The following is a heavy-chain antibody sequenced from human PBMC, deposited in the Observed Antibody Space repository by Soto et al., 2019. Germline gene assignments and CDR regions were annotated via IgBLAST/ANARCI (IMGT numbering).Heavy chain of an antibody. D-gene: IGHD3-10*01. CDR3: ASLPAWGSGNS. CDR1: GGSISSSSYY. CDR2: IYYSGST. V-gene: IGHV4-39*01. Sequence: QLQLQESGPGLVKPSETLSLTCTVSGGSISSSSYYWGWIRQPPGKGLEWIGSIYYSGSTYYNPSLKSRVTISVDTSKNQFSLKLTSVTAAHTAVYYCASLPAWGSGNSWGQGTLVTVSS. J-gene: IGHJ4*02.